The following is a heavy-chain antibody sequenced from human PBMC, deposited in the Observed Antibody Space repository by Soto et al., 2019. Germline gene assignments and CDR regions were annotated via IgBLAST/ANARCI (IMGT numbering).Heavy chain of an antibody. D-gene: IGHD6-19*01. CDR1: GGTFSSYA. V-gene: IGHV1-69*12. CDR2: LIPIFGTA. Sequence: QVQLVQSGAEVKKPGSSVKVSCKASGGTFSSYAISWVRQAPGQGLEWMGGLIPIFGTANYAQKFQGRVTITADEATSQAYMEPSSVRSEDTAVYYCARGARAVAGMGYWGQGTLVAVSS. J-gene: IGHJ4*02. CDR3: ARGARAVAGMGY.